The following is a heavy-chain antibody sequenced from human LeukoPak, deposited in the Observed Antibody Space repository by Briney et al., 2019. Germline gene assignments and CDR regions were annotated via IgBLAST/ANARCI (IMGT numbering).Heavy chain of an antibody. V-gene: IGHV1-69*13. CDR2: IIPIFGTA. Sequence: GASVKVSCKASGGTFSSYAISWVRQAPGQGLEWMGGIIPIFGTANYAQKFQGRVTITADESTSTAYMELSSLRSEDTAVYYCARGRSPVGSDGMDVWGRGTTVTVSS. J-gene: IGHJ6*02. CDR3: ARGRSPVGSDGMDV. CDR1: GGTFSSYA. D-gene: IGHD1-26*01.